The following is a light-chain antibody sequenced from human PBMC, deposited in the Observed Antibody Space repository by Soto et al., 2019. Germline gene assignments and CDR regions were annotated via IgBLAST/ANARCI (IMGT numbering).Light chain of an antibody. Sequence: EIVMTQSPLSLPVTPGEPASISCRSSQSLLHSNGYNYLSWYLQQPGQSAQLLIYLGSNRASGVPDRFSGSGSGTDFTLEISRVEAEDVGIYFCMQALEILYTFGQGTKLEIK. V-gene: IGKV2-28*01. CDR3: MQALEILYT. CDR2: LGS. CDR1: QSLLHSNGYNY. J-gene: IGKJ2*01.